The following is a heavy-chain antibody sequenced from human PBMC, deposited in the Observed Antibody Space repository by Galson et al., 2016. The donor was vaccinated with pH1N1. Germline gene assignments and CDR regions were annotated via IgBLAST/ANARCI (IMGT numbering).Heavy chain of an antibody. Sequence: TLSLTCTVSGASVTRGDSYWNWIRQHPGKGLEWIGYIDNTGSTYYRSSLKSRVTISVDTSKNQFSLRLSSVTAADTAVYYCARRFFEYLEGRPTDAFDIWGPGTMVTVSS. J-gene: IGHJ3*02. D-gene: IGHD3-3*01. V-gene: IGHV4-31*03. CDR2: IDNTGST. CDR1: GASVTRGDSY. CDR3: ARRFFEYLEGRPTDAFDI.